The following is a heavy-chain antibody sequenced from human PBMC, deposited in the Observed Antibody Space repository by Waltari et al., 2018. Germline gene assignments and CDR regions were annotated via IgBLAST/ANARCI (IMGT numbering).Heavy chain of an antibody. Sequence: QVQLQESGPGLVKPSGTLSLTCGVSRGSPSNINLWNWIRQAPGEGLERLGVHHRTGSRKYNPSLKGRLTMSVDKSNSQISMRLKSVTAADTAVYYCATSSFVAVLDSWGQGTLVTVSS. CDR1: RGSPSNINL. J-gene: IGHJ4*02. V-gene: IGHV4-4*02. CDR3: ATSSFVAVLDS. CDR2: HHRTGSR. D-gene: IGHD6-19*01.